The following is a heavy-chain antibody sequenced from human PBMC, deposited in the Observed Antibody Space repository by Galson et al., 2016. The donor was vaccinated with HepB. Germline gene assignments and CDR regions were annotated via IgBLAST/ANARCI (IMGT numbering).Heavy chain of an antibody. D-gene: IGHD3-10*01. CDR2: ISVYNGNT. CDR3: AKSDYYGSAGEYDF. Sequence: SVKVSCKASGYTFNTSGITWVRQAPGQGLEWMGWISVYNGNTNYAQNLQGRLTMTTDTSTSSAYMELRSLRSDGTAVYYCAKSDYYGSAGEYDFWGQGTLVTVSS. V-gene: IGHV1-18*01. J-gene: IGHJ4*02. CDR1: GYTFNTSG.